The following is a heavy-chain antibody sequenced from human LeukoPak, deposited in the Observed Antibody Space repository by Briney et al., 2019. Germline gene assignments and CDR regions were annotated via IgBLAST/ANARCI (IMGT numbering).Heavy chain of an antibody. CDR3: ARDGAEAPNYYYYGMDV. D-gene: IGHD3-16*01. CDR2: IYYSGST. Sequence: PSETLSLTCTVSGGSISIYYWSWIRQPPGKGLEWIGYIYYSGSTNYNPSLKSRVTISVDTSKNQFSLKLSSVTAADTAVYYCARDGAEAPNYYYYGMDVWGQGTTVTVSS. V-gene: IGHV4-59*01. CDR1: GGSISIYY. J-gene: IGHJ6*02.